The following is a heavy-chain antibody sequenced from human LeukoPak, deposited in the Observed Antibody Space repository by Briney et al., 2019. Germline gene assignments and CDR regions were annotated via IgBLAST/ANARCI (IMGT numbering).Heavy chain of an antibody. J-gene: IGHJ4*02. CDR1: GFTFDDYG. CDR2: INWNGGST. D-gene: IGHD3-3*01. CDR3: ARNHYDFWSGYHDY. Sequence: PGGSLRLSCAASGFTFDDYGMSWVRQAPGKGLEWVSGINWNGGSTGYADSVKGRFTISRDNAKNSLYLQMNSLRAEDTALYYCARNHYDFWSGYHDYWGQGTLVTVSS. V-gene: IGHV3-20*04.